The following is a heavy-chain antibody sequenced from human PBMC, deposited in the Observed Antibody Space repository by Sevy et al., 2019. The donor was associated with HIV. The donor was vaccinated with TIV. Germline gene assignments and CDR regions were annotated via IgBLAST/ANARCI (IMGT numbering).Heavy chain of an antibody. Sequence: GGSLRLSFAASGFTFSNYGMHWVRQAPGKGLEWVAVVSYDGSTKYYADFVKGRFTISRDNSKNTVYLQMNTLRTEDTAVFYCAKGSKATDSAFDLWGQGTMVTVSS. J-gene: IGHJ3*01. CDR1: GFTFSNYG. D-gene: IGHD1-26*01. V-gene: IGHV3-30*18. CDR2: VSYDGSTK. CDR3: AKGSKATDSAFDL.